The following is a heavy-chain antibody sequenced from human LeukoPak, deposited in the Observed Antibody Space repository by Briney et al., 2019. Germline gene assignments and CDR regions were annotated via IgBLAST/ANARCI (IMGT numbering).Heavy chain of an antibody. CDR1: GFTFSRYW. CDR2: IKQDGSEK. D-gene: IGHD2-21*02. J-gene: IGHJ4*02. Sequence: GGSLRLSCAASGFTFSRYWMSWVRQAPGKGLEWVANIKQDGSEKYYVDSVKGRFTISRDNAKNSLYLQMNSLRAEDTAVYYCARARLLSSPGDYWGQGTLVTVSS. CDR3: ARARLLSSPGDY. V-gene: IGHV3-7*01.